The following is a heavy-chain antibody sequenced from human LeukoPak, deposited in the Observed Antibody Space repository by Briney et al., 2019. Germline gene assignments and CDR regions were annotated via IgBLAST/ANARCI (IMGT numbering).Heavy chain of an antibody. CDR2: IYSGGNT. J-gene: IGHJ4*02. Sequence: GGSLRLSCAASGFTVSSNFMSWVRQAPGKGLEWVSVIYSGGNTYYADSVKGRFTISRDDSKNTLYLQMDSLRAEDTAVYHCARATRYCSGGNCYSYFDCWGQGTLVTVSS. CDR3: ARATRYCSGGNCYSYFDC. V-gene: IGHV3-53*01. CDR1: GFTVSSNF. D-gene: IGHD2-15*01.